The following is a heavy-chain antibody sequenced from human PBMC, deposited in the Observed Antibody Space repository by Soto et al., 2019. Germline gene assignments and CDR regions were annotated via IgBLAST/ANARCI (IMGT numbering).Heavy chain of an antibody. CDR2: IYRTGTT. D-gene: IGHD3-16*01. Sequence: QVQLQESGPGLVKPSETLSLTCAVSGGSISTSNWWSWVRQPPEKGLDWIGEIYRTGTTNYNPSFHSRAHISDDTSKNHLCLTLLPLTAADTAVYYCARGIRSWGEYVHNSFDPWGQGTLVTVSS. CDR3: ARGIRSWGEYVHNSFDP. CDR1: GGSISTSNW. V-gene: IGHV4-4*02. J-gene: IGHJ5*02.